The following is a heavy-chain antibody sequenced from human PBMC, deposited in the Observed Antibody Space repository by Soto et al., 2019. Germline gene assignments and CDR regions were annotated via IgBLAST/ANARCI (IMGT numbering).Heavy chain of an antibody. D-gene: IGHD3-9*01. CDR1: GDSFRNYG. J-gene: IGHJ6*02. Sequence: QVQLVQSGAEVQKPGSSVRVSCKASGDSFRNYGITWVRQAPGQGLEWMGGIMPIFGTTIYAQKFQGRVTISADELTTTASLELSSLRSDDTAVYFCARARDYDLLTAREYALDVWGQGTTVTVS. CDR3: ARARDYDLLTAREYALDV. V-gene: IGHV1-69*01. CDR2: IMPIFGTT.